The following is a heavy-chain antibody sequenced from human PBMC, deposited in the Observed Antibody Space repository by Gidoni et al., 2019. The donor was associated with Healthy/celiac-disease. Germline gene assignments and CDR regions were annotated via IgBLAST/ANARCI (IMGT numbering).Heavy chain of an antibody. D-gene: IGHD6-19*01. V-gene: IGHV3-33*01. Sequence: QVQLVESGGGVVQPGRSLSLSCAASGFIFSSYGMHWVRQAPGKGLGWGAGIWHDGSNKYYADSVKGRFTISRDNSKNTLYLQMNSLRAEDTAVYYCARDMTQAGGSVAGGFDPWGQGTLVTVSS. CDR1: GFIFSSYG. J-gene: IGHJ5*02. CDR3: ARDMTQAGGSVAGGFDP. CDR2: IWHDGSNK.